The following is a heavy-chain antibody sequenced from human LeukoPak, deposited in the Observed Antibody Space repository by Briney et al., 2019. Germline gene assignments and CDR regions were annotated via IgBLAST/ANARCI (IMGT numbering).Heavy chain of an antibody. J-gene: IGHJ4*02. V-gene: IGHV4-59*01. CDR1: GGSISSYY. D-gene: IGHD3-22*01. Sequence: KSSETLSLTCTDSGGSISSYYWRWIRQPPGKGLEWIGYIYYSGSTNYNPSLKSRVTISVDTSKNQFSLKLSSVTAADTAVYYCARVRVEYYYDSSGYYYGTPFDYWGQGTLVTVSS. CDR3: ARVRVEYYYDSSGYYYGTPFDY. CDR2: IYYSGST.